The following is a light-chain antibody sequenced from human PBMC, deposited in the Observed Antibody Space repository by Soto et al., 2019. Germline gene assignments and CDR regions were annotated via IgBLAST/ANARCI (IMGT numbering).Light chain of an antibody. CDR3: QQYNNWPRT. CDR2: GSS. J-gene: IGKJ1*01. CDR1: QAIRND. V-gene: IGKV1-17*01. Sequence: DIQMTPSPSSLSASVGDRVTITCRASQAIRNDLAWYQQKPGRAPKRLIYGSSSLQSGVPSRFSGRGSGTEFTLTISSLQSEDFAVYYCQQYNNWPRTFGQGTKVDI.